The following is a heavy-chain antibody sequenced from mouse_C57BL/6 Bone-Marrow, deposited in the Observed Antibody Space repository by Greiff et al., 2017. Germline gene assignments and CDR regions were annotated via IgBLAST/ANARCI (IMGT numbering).Heavy chain of an antibody. CDR1: GFTFSSYA. CDR2: ISDGGSYT. Sequence: EVQLVQSGGGLVKPGGSLKLSCAASGFTFSSYAMSWVRQTPEKRLAWVATISDGGSYTYSPDNVKGRFTFSRDNAKNNLYLQMSHLKSEDTAMYYCARGGGCNAERDYWGQGTTLTVSS. V-gene: IGHV5-4*01. J-gene: IGHJ2*01. CDR3: ARGGGCNAERDY.